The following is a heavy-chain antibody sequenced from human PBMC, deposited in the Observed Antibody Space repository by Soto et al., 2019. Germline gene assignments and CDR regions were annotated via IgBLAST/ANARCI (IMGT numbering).Heavy chain of an antibody. CDR3: ANDLYSSGRGWFDP. D-gene: IGHD6-19*01. Sequence: PGGSLRLCYAAAGFTFISYGVHWVRQATGKGLEWVAVISYDGSNKYYADSVKGRFTISRDNSKNTLYLQMNSLRAEDTAVYYCANDLYSSGRGWFDPWGQGTLVTVSS. J-gene: IGHJ5*02. V-gene: IGHV3-30*18. CDR1: GFTFISYG. CDR2: ISYDGSNK.